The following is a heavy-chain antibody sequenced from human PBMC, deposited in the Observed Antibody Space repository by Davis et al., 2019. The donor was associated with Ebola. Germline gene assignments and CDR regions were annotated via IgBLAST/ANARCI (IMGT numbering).Heavy chain of an antibody. D-gene: IGHD3-10*01. CDR1: GFTFSSYE. CDR3: ARDPGILRLVGDYYFDY. V-gene: IGHV3-48*03. J-gene: IGHJ4*02. Sequence: GESLKISCAASGFTFSSYEMNWVRQAPGKGLEWVSYISSSGNTIYYADSVKGRFTISRDNSKNTLYLQMNSLRPEDTAVYNCARDPGILRLVGDYYFDYWGQGTLVTVSS. CDR2: ISSSGNTI.